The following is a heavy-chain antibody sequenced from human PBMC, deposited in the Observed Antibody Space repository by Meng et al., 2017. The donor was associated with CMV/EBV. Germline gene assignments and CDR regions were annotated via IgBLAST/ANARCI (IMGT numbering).Heavy chain of an antibody. V-gene: IGHV2-5*02. J-gene: IGHJ4*02. D-gene: IGHD5-18*01. CDR2: IYWDDYK. CDR1: GFSLSTSGVG. Sequence: QITVKRAIPSLLKPTPPLTTTCTFSGFSLSTSGVGVGWIRQPPGKALEWLALIYWDDYKRYSPSLKSRLTITNDTSKNQVVLTMTDMDPVDTATYYCAHRGSYGYHGYWGQGTLVTVSS. CDR3: AHRGSYGYHGY.